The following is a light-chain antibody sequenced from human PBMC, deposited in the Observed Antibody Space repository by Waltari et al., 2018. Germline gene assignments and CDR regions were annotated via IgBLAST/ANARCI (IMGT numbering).Light chain of an antibody. Sequence: EIVLTQSPATLSSSPGERATLPCRASQSVSSYLAWYQQKPGQAPRLLIYDASNRATGIPARFSGSGSGTDFTLTISSLEPEDFAVYYCQQRSNWPRGLTFGGGTKVEIK. J-gene: IGKJ4*01. CDR1: QSVSSY. CDR2: DAS. CDR3: QQRSNWPRGLT. V-gene: IGKV3-11*01.